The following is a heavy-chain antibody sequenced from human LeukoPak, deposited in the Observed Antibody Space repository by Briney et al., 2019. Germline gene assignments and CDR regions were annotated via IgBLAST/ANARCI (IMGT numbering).Heavy chain of an antibody. CDR2: IYSDGSNR. Sequence: PGGSLRLSCAASGFTFSSYSMNWVRQAPGKGLEWVALIYSDGSNRYYTDSVKGRFTISRDNSENTLYLQMNSLRDEDTAVYYCARPDYGDSGDYWGQGTLVTVSA. J-gene: IGHJ4*02. V-gene: IGHV3-33*08. CDR3: ARPDYGDSGDY. D-gene: IGHD4-17*01. CDR1: GFTFSSYS.